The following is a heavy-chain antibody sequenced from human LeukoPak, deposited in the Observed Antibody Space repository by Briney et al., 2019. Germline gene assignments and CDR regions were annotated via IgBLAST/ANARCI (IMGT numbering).Heavy chain of an antibody. CDR3: AGTLADRNGATTGDWFDP. D-gene: IGHD1-26*01. J-gene: IGHJ5*02. CDR1: GFTVSSNY. Sequence: PGGSLRLSCAASGFTVSSNYMSWVRQAPGKGLEWVSVIYSGGSTYYADSVKGRFTISRDNSKNTLYLQMNSLRAEDTAVYYCAGTLADRNGATTGDWFDPWGQGTLVTVSS. V-gene: IGHV3-66*01. CDR2: IYSGGST.